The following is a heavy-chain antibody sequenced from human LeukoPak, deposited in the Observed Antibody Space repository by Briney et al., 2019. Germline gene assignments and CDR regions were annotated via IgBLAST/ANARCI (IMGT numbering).Heavy chain of an antibody. CDR3: ARIERSSYSLGFDY. CDR2: IYYSGTS. Sequence: SHTLSLTCTVSGGSISSGGYYWSWIRQHPGKGLEWIGHIYYSGTSFYNPSLTSRVTISVDTSKNQFSLKLTSVNGADTAVYYCARIERSSYSLGFDYWGQGTLVTVSS. J-gene: IGHJ4*02. D-gene: IGHD6-6*01. V-gene: IGHV4-31*03. CDR1: GGSISSGGYY.